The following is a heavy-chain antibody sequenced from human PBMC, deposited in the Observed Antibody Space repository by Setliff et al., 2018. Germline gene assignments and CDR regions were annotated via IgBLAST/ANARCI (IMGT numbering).Heavy chain of an antibody. CDR1: GFTFGSYW. CDR2: IHQDGSER. Sequence: PGGSLRLSCAASGFTFGSYWMTWVRQAPEKGLEWVANIHQDGSERHYVDSVRGRFTISRDNAKNSLYLQMNSLRAEDTAVYYCARDRLHYYDSSGSDAFDIWGQGTMVTVSS. D-gene: IGHD3-22*01. V-gene: IGHV3-7*03. CDR3: ARDRLHYYDSSGSDAFDI. J-gene: IGHJ3*02.